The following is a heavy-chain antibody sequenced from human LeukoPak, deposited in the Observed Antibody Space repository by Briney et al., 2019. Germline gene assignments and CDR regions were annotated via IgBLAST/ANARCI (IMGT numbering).Heavy chain of an antibody. J-gene: IGHJ4*02. D-gene: IGHD6-19*01. CDR2: IYYSGST. CDR1: GGSISSGGYY. CDR3: ARGYSSGWYHSYYFDY. V-gene: IGHV4-31*03. Sequence: SETLSLTCTVSGGSISSGGYYWSWIRQHPGKGLEWIGYIYYSGSTYYNPSLKSRVTISVDTSKNQFSLKLSSVTAADTAVYYCARGYSSGWYHSYYFDYWGQGTLVTVSS.